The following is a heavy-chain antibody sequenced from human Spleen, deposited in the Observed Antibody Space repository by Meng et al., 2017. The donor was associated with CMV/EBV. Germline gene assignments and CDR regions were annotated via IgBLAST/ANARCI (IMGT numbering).Heavy chain of an antibody. V-gene: IGHV4-39*07. D-gene: IGHD1-1*01. CDR1: GGSISSSSYY. J-gene: IGHJ4*02. Sequence: GSLRLSCTVSGGSISSSSYYWGWIRQPPGKGLEWIGSIYYSGSTYYNPSLKSRVTISVDTSKNQFSLKLSSVTAADTAVYYCARGSMQLELAFDYWGQGTLVTVSS. CDR2: IYYSGST. CDR3: ARGSMQLELAFDY.